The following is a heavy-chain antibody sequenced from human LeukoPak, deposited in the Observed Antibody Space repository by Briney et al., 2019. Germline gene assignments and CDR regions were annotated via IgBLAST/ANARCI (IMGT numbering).Heavy chain of an antibody. Sequence: SETLSLTCTVSGGSISSYYWSWIRQPPGKGLEWIGYIDYSGSTNHNPSLKSRATMSVDTSKNQFSLKLSSVTAADTAVYYCAGRQFYYDGSVFAPGAFDIWGQGTMVTVSS. CDR1: GGSISSYY. D-gene: IGHD3-22*01. V-gene: IGHV4-59*08. J-gene: IGHJ3*02. CDR2: IDYSGST. CDR3: AGRQFYYDGSVFAPGAFDI.